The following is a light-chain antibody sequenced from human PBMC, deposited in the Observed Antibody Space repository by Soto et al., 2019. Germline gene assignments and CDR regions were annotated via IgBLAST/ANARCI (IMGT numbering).Light chain of an antibody. CDR1: SSDVGGYNY. V-gene: IGLV2-14*01. CDR2: DVS. Sequence: HSALTQPASVSGSPGQSITISCTGTSSDVGGYNYVSWYQQHPGKVPKLIINDVSNRPSGVSNRFSGSKSGITASLTISGLQAEDEADYYCSSYTTTSTLVVFGGGTKLTVL. J-gene: IGLJ2*01. CDR3: SSYTTTSTLVV.